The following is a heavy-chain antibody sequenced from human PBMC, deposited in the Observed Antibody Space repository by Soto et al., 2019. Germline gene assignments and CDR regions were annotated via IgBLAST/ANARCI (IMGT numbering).Heavy chain of an antibody. J-gene: IGHJ4*02. D-gene: IGHD1-26*01. V-gene: IGHV3-23*01. Sequence: GGSLRLSCAASGFTFSNYGMSWVSQAPGKGLEWVSALPEIGTNTYYADSVKGRFTISRDNSKNTLFLQINNLRAGDTAVYYCAKKSGVGATWYFDYWGQGTLDTVSS. CDR1: GFTFSNYG. CDR2: LPEIGTNT. CDR3: AKKSGVGATWYFDY.